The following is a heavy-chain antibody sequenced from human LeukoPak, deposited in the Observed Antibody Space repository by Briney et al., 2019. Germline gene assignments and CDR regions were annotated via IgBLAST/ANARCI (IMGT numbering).Heavy chain of an antibody. CDR1: GFTFGSYA. D-gene: IGHD3-3*01. Sequence: GGSLRLSCAASGFTFGSYAMSWVRQAPGKGLEWVSAISGSGGSTYYADSVKGRFTISRDNSKNTLYLQMNSLRAEDTAVYYCAKDGDDFWSGYYLTVLDYWDQGTLVAVSS. CDR3: AKDGDDFWSGYYLTVLDY. V-gene: IGHV3-23*01. CDR2: ISGSGGST. J-gene: IGHJ4*02.